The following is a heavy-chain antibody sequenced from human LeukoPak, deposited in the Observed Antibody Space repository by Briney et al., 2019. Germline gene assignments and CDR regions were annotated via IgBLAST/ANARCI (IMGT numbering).Heavy chain of an antibody. CDR2: ISSSSSYI. Sequence: GGSLRLSCAASGFTFSSYSMNWVRQAPGKGLEWVSSISSSSSYIYYADSVKGRFTISRDNAKNSLHLQMNSLRAEDTAVYYCARVGKPGTGYGMDVWGQGTTVTVS. D-gene: IGHD2-8*02. CDR3: ARVGKPGTGYGMDV. J-gene: IGHJ6*02. CDR1: GFTFSSYS. V-gene: IGHV3-21*01.